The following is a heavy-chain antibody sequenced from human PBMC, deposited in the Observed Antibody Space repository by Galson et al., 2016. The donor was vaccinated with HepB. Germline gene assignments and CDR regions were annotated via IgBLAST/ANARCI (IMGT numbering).Heavy chain of an antibody. V-gene: IGHV3-30*18. CDR3: AKGVKNYDFWSGYYYYYYGMDV. D-gene: IGHD3-3*01. Sequence: SLRLSCAASGFTFSSYGMHWVRQAPGKGLEWVAVISYDGSNKYYADSVKGRFTTSRDNSKNTLYLQMNSLRAEDTAVYYCAKGVKNYDFWSGYYYYYYGMDVWGQGTTVTVSS. J-gene: IGHJ6*02. CDR1: GFTFSSYG. CDR2: ISYDGSNK.